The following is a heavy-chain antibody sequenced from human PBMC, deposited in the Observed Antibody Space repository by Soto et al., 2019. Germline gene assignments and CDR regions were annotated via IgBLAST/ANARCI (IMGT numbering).Heavy chain of an antibody. CDR3: ARSDLGYSYGKYYFDY. CDR1: GFTFSSYG. Sequence: QVQLVESGGGVVQPGRSLRLSCAASGFTFSSYGMHWVRQAPGKGLEWVAVIWYDGSNKYYADSVKGRFTISRDNSNNTLYLQMNSLRAEDTAVYYCARSDLGYSYGKYYFDYWGQGTLVTVSS. J-gene: IGHJ4*02. CDR2: IWYDGSNK. V-gene: IGHV3-33*01. D-gene: IGHD5-18*01.